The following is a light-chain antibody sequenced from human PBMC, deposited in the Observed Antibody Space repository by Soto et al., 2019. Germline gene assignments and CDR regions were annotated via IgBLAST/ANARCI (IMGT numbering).Light chain of an antibody. Sequence: EIVLTQSPGTLSLSPGERATLSCRASQSVRSSYLAWYQQKPGQAPRLLIYGASSRPTGIPARFSGSWSGTDFTLNISRLEPEDFAVYYCQQYGSSTALTFGGGTKVEIK. CDR1: QSVRSSY. CDR2: GAS. CDR3: QQYGSSTALT. J-gene: IGKJ4*01. V-gene: IGKV3-20*01.